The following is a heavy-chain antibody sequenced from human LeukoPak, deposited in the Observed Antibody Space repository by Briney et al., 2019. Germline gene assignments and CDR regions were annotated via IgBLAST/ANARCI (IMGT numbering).Heavy chain of an antibody. CDR2: MSTSGGST. CDR3: ARAVDFWSGYPQPNWFDP. CDR1: GFTFSSYA. J-gene: IGHJ5*02. Sequence: GGSLRLSCAASGFTFSSYAMSWVRKAPGKWLEWVSTMSTSGGSTYYADSVKGRFTISRDNSKNTLFLHMNSLRAEDTAVYYCARAVDFWSGYPQPNWFDPWGQGTLVTVSS. V-gene: IGHV3-23*01. D-gene: IGHD3-3*01.